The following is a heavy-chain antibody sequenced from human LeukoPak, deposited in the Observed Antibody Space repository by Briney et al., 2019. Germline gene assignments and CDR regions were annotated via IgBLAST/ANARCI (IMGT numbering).Heavy chain of an antibody. CDR3: AKDVGRTPNAFNI. V-gene: IGHV3-21*04. Sequence: GGSLRLSCAASGFTFSSYSMNWVRQAPGKGLEWVSSISSSSSYIYYADSVKGRFTISRDNSKNSLYLQMNSLRTEDTALYYCAKDVGRTPNAFNIWGQGTMVTVSS. D-gene: IGHD1-26*01. CDR2: ISSSSSYI. J-gene: IGHJ3*02. CDR1: GFTFSSYS.